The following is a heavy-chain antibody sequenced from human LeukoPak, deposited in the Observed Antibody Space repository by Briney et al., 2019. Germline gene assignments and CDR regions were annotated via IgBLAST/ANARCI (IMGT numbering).Heavy chain of an antibody. V-gene: IGHV4-61*01. D-gene: IGHD3-10*01. CDR1: GGSISSSSYY. J-gene: IGHJ6*02. CDR2: IYYSGST. Sequence: PSETLSLTCTVSGGSISSSSYYWGWIRQSPGKGLEWIGYIYYSGSTNYNPSLKSRVTISVDTSKNQFSLRLSSVTAADTAVYYCAREPGIRGYYYYGMDVWGQGTTVTVSS. CDR3: AREPGIRGYYYYGMDV.